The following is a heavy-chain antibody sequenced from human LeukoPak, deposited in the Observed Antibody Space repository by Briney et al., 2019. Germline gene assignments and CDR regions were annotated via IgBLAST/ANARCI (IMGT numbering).Heavy chain of an antibody. CDR3: AKDNLEGVIGGFGELGIDY. J-gene: IGHJ4*02. CDR2: ISYDGSNK. CDR1: GFTFSSYG. Sequence: AGRSLRLSCAASGFTFSSYGMHWVRQAPGKGLEWVAVISYDGSNKYYADSVKGRFTISRDNSKNTLYLQMNSLRAEDTAVYYCAKDNLEGVIGGFGELGIDYWGQGTLVTVSS. V-gene: IGHV3-30*18. D-gene: IGHD3-10*01.